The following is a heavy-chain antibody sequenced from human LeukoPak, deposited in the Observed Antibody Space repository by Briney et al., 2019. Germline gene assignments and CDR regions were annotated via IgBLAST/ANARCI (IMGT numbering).Heavy chain of an antibody. CDR1: GGSFSGYY. CDR3: ALVVSADDAFDI. J-gene: IGHJ3*02. D-gene: IGHD3-22*01. CDR2: INHSGST. V-gene: IGHV4-34*01. Sequence: SETLSLTCAVYGGSFSGYYWSWIRQPPGKRLEWIGEINHSGSTNYNPSLKSRVTISVDTSKNQFSLKLSSVTAADTAVYYCALVVSADDAFDIWGQGTMVTVSS.